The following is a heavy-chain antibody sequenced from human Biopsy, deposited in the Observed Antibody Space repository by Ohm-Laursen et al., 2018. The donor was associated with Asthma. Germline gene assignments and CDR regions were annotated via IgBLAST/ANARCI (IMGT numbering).Heavy chain of an antibody. J-gene: IGHJ4*02. CDR3: ARSYDTDSYPVLVLDY. CDR2: ILTKFDIT. Sequence: ASVKVSCKASGGSFSNFAFSWVRQAPGHGLEWMGTILTKFDITSYAEKFQGRVTITSDKSTSTTYMELSRLRSEDTAVYYCARSYDTDSYPVLVLDYWGQGTLVTVSS. CDR1: GGSFSNFA. D-gene: IGHD3-22*01. V-gene: IGHV1-69*04.